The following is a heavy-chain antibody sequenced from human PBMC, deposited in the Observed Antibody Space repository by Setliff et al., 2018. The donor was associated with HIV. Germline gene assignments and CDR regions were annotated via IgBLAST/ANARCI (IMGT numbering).Heavy chain of an antibody. Sequence: PSETLSLTCIVSGGSISPTNYYWGWIRQPPGKGLEWIGSINYSGSTYYNPSLKSRVTISGDTSKNQFSLKMTSVTAADTAVFYCVRGVPLPPPHNWGRGTLVTVSS. CDR1: GGSISPTNYY. V-gene: IGHV4-39*07. CDR3: VRGVPLPPPHN. CDR2: INYSGST. J-gene: IGHJ4*02. D-gene: IGHD2-21*02.